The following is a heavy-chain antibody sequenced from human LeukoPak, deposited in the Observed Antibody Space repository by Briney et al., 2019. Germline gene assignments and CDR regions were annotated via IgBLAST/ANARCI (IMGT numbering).Heavy chain of an antibody. J-gene: IGHJ3*02. V-gene: IGHV4-59*08. CDR1: GGSISTSY. Sequence: PSETLSLTCTVSGGSISTSYWNWVRQPPGKGLEWIGYILYSGSTNYNPSLKSRVTISVDTSKNQFSLKLSSVTAADTAVYYCARGSHRDAFDIWGQGTMVTVSS. CDR3: ARGSHRDAFDI. CDR2: ILYSGST.